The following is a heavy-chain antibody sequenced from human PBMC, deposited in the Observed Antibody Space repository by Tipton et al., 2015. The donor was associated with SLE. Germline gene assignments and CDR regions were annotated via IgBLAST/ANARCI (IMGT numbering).Heavy chain of an antibody. CDR2: ISSSGYAI. J-gene: IGHJ1*01. V-gene: IGHV3-48*03. D-gene: IGHD6-19*01. Sequence: SLRLSCAASGFTFSSYEMNWVRQAPGKRLESVAYISSSGYAIYYADSVKGRFTISRDNANNSLYLQMNSLRAEDTAVYYCARDLYISGFWGQGTLVTVSS. CDR1: GFTFSSYE. CDR3: ARDLYISGF.